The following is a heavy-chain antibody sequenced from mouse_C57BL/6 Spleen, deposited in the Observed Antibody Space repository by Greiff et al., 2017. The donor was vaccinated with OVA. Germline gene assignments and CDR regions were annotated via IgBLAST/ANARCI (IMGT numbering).Heavy chain of an antibody. V-gene: IGHV1-55*01. D-gene: IGHD2-4*01. Sequence: QVQLKQSGAELVKPGASVKMSCKASGYTFTSYWITWVKQRPGQGLEWIGDIYPGSGSTNYNEKFKSKATLTVDTSSSTAYMQLSSLTSEDSAVYYCARRLYDYDLYYAMDYWGQGTSVTVSS. CDR1: GYTFTSYW. CDR3: ARRLYDYDLYYAMDY. CDR2: IYPGSGST. J-gene: IGHJ4*01.